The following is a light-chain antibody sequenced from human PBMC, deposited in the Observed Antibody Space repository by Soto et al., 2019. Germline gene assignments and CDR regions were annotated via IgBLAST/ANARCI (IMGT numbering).Light chain of an antibody. CDR2: YAS. CDR3: QQRSNWLT. Sequence: PGGRATLSCRASQRVSSNLAWYQQKPGQAPRLLIYYASNRATGIPARFSGSGSGTDFTLTISSLEPEDFAVYYCQQRSNWLTFGGGTKVDIK. V-gene: IGKV3-11*01. J-gene: IGKJ4*01. CDR1: QRVSSN.